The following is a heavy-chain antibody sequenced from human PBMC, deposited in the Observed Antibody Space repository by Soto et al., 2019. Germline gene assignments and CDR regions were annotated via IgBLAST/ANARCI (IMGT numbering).Heavy chain of an antibody. CDR2: IKSKTDGGTT. CDR3: TTVRFHSYAMDF. V-gene: IGHV3-15*07. CDR1: GFTFTNAW. Sequence: GGSLRLSCAASGFTFTNAWMNWVRQAPGKGLEWVGRIKSKTDGGTTDYAAPVKGRFSISRDDSKTTLYLQMNSLKTDDTAVYFCTTVRFHSYAMDFWCQAITGTVFS. J-gene: IGHJ6*02. D-gene: IGHD3-10*01.